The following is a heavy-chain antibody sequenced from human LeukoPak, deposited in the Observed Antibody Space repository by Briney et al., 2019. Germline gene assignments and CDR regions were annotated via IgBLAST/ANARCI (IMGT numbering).Heavy chain of an antibody. CDR2: IYHSGST. J-gene: IGHJ6*03. CDR3: ARQITRGYYMDV. CDR1: GYSISSGYY. Sequence: SETLSLTCTVSGYSISSGYYWGWIRQPPGKGLEWIGSIYHSGSTYYNPSLKSRVTISVDTSKNQFSLKLTSVTAADTAVYYCARQITRGYYMDVWGKGTTVTVSS. V-gene: IGHV4-38-2*02. D-gene: IGHD3-10*01.